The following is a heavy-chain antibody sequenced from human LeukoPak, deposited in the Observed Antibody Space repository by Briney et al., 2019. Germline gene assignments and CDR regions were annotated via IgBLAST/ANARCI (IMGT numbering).Heavy chain of an antibody. CDR2: IVVGSGNT. J-gene: IGHJ4*02. CDR3: ARVAPILTGYYARSYYFDY. V-gene: IGHV1-58*01. D-gene: IGHD3-9*01. CDR1: GFTFTSSA. Sequence: SVKVSCKASGFTFTSSAVQWVRQARGQRLEWIGWIVVGSGNTNYAQKFQGRVTITADESTSTAYMELSSLRSEDTAVYYCARVAPILTGYYARSYYFDYWGQGTLVTVSS.